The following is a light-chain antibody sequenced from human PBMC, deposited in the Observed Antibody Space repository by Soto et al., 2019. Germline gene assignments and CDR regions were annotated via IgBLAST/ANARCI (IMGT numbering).Light chain of an antibody. Sequence: EIVLTQSPATLSLSPGERATLSCRASQSISNYVAWYQQKPGQATRLLIYDASDRATGIPGRFSGSGSGTDFTLPIRSLEPEDFAVYYCQQHSNWPPITFGEGTRLEIK. V-gene: IGKV3-11*01. J-gene: IGKJ5*01. CDR1: QSISNY. CDR3: QQHSNWPPIT. CDR2: DAS.